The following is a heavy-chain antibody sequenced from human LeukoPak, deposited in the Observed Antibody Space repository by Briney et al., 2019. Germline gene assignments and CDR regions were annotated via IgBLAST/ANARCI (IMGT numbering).Heavy chain of an antibody. CDR3: ARQGFVVITYDAFDL. V-gene: IGHV4-39*01. D-gene: IGHD3-22*01. J-gene: IGHJ3*01. CDR2: IYYSGGT. CDR1: GGSISSSSYY. Sequence: SETLSLTCTVSGGSISSSSYYWGWLRQPPGKGLEWIGSIYYSGGTYSNPSLKSRVNMSLDTSKNQFSLKLSSVTAADTAVYYCARQGFVVITYDAFDLWGQGTMVTVSS.